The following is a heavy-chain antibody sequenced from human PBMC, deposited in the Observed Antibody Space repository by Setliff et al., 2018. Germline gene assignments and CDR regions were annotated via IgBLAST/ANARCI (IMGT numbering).Heavy chain of an antibody. J-gene: IGHJ6*03. CDR2: FKSIADGGTT. V-gene: IGHV3-15*01. CDR1: GFTFSNAW. CDR3: ARIRICGGRVICPPGRYVDV. D-gene: IGHD2-15*01. Sequence: PGGSLRLSCAASGFTFSNAWMSWLRQAPVKGLEWDGHFKSIADGGTTNYAAPVQGRFTISRDDSNNSLYLQRNGLKTEDRAVYYCARIRICGGRVICPPGRYVDVWGKGTTVTVSS.